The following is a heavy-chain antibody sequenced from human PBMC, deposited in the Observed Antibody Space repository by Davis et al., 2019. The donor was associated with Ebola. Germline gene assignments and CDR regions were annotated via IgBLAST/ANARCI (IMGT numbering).Heavy chain of an antibody. Sequence: GGSLRLSCAASGFTFSSYSMNWVRQAPGKGLEWVSSISSSSSYIYYADSVKGRFTISRDNAKNSLYLQMNSLRAEDTAVYYCARGSKWELLTFAFDYWGQGTLVTVSS. V-gene: IGHV3-21*01. CDR3: ARGSKWELLTFAFDY. D-gene: IGHD1-26*01. CDR1: GFTFSSYS. CDR2: ISSSSSYI. J-gene: IGHJ4*02.